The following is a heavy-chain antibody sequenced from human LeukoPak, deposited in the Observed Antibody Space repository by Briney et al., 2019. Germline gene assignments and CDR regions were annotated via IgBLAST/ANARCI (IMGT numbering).Heavy chain of an antibody. V-gene: IGHV3-30*18. Sequence: GGSLRLSCAASGFTFSSYGMHWVRQAPGKGLEWVAVISYDGSNKYYADSVKGRFTISRDNSKNTLYLQMNSLRAEDTAVYYCANQKYSSGWYPMTPADYWGQGTLVTVSS. CDR1: GFTFSSYG. CDR3: ANQKYSSGWYPMTPADY. D-gene: IGHD6-19*01. J-gene: IGHJ4*02. CDR2: ISYDGSNK.